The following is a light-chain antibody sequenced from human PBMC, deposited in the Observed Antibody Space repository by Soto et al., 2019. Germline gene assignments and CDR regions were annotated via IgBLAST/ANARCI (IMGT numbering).Light chain of an antibody. Sequence: EIVMTQSPATLSMSPGERVALSCRASESVGIHLAWYQQKPGQAHRLLIYSASTRATGIPARFSASGSGTEFTLTISSLQSEDFAVYYCQQYNNWPLTFGPGTRVDIK. V-gene: IGKV3-15*01. CDR1: ESVGIH. J-gene: IGKJ3*01. CDR2: SAS. CDR3: QQYNNWPLT.